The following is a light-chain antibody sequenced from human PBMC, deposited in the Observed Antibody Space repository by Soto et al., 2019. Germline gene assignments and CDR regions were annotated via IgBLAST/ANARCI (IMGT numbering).Light chain of an antibody. Sequence: DIVMTQSPLSLPFTPGEPASISCRSSQSLLHSNGYNYLDWYLQKPGQSPQLLIYLGSNRSSGVPDRFSGSGSGTDFTLKISRVEAEDVGVYYCMQALQTPINCGQGTRLEIK. CDR3: MQALQTPIN. CDR1: QSLLHSNGYNY. J-gene: IGKJ5*01. V-gene: IGKV2-28*01. CDR2: LGS.